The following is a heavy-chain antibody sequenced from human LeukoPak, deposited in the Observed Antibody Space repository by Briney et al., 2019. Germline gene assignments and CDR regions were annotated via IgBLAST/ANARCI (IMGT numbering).Heavy chain of an antibody. CDR1: GGSISSSSYY. J-gene: IGHJ3*02. Sequence: SETLSLTCTVSGGSISSSSYYWGWIRQPPGKGLEWIGSIYYSGSTYYNPSLKSRVTISVDTSKNQFSLKLNSVTAADTAVYYCASRGAWGDGTAFDIWGQGTMVTVSS. V-gene: IGHV4-39*01. CDR3: ASRGAWGDGTAFDI. D-gene: IGHD2-15*01. CDR2: IYYSGST.